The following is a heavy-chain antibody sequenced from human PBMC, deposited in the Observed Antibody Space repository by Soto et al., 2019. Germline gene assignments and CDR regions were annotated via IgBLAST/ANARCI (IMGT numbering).Heavy chain of an antibody. V-gene: IGHV3-11*01. Sequence: PGGSLRLSGAAAEFTFSDYYMSWIRQAPGKGLEWVSYISSSGSTIYYADSVKGRFAISRDNAKNSLYLQMNSLRAEDTAVYYCARDHDVGGSGWSYYFDYWGQGTLVTVSS. CDR1: EFTFSDYY. CDR2: ISSSGSTI. CDR3: ARDHDVGGSGWSYYFDY. D-gene: IGHD6-19*01. J-gene: IGHJ4*02.